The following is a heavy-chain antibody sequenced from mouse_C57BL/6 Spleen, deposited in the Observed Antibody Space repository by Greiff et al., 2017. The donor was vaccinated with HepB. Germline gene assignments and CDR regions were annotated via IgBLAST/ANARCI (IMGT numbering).Heavy chain of an antibody. CDR3: ARGPSFAY. CDR2: IYPSDSET. CDR1: GYTFTSYW. J-gene: IGHJ3*01. Sequence: VQLQQPGAELVRPGSSVKLSCKASGYTFTSYWMDWVKQRPGQGLEWIGNIYPSDSETHYNQKFKDKATLTVDKSSSTAYMQLSSLTSEDSAVYYCARGPSFAYWGQGTLVTVSA. V-gene: IGHV1-61*01.